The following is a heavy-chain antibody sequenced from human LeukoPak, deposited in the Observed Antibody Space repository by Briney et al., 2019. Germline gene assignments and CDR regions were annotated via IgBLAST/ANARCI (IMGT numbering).Heavy chain of an antibody. CDR3: ASSHSSGRYVIDY. CDR2: ISYDGSNK. Sequence: KTGGSLRLSCAASGFTFSSYAMHWVRQAPGKGLEWVAVISYDGSNKYYADSVKGRFTISRDNSKNTLYLQMNSLRAEDTAVYYCASSHSSGRYVIDYWGQGTLVTVSS. J-gene: IGHJ4*02. D-gene: IGHD6-19*01. V-gene: IGHV3-30*04. CDR1: GFTFSSYA.